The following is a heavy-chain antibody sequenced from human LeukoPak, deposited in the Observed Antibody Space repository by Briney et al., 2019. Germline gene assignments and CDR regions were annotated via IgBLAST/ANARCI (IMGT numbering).Heavy chain of an antibody. D-gene: IGHD5-12*01. J-gene: IGHJ6*03. Sequence: GGSLRLSCAASGFTVSSNYMSWVRQARGKGLEWGSVIYIGGSTYYADSVKSRFTISRDNSKNTLYLQMTSLRAEDTAVYYCARGAVATRGYYYYMDVWGKGTTVTVSS. V-gene: IGHV3-53*01. CDR2: IYIGGST. CDR1: GFTVSSNY. CDR3: ARGAVATRGYYYYMDV.